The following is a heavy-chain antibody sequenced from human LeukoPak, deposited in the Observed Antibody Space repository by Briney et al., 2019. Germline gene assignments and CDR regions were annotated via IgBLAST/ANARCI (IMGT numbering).Heavy chain of an antibody. CDR1: GLTFSSYW. CDR2: IKQDGSEK. D-gene: IGHD3-22*01. CDR3: ARIGLFSNGRFYFDY. Sequence: GGSLRLSCAASGLTFSSYWMSWFRQAPGEGLEWVANIKQDGSEKNYVDSVKGRFAISRDNAKNSLYLQMNSLRAEDTAVYSCARIGLFSNGRFYFDYWGQGVLVTVSS. J-gene: IGHJ4*02. V-gene: IGHV3-7*01.